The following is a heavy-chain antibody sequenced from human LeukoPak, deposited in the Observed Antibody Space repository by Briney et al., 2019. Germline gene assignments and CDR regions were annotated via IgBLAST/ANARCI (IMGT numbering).Heavy chain of an antibody. J-gene: IGHJ4*02. CDR2: VNPSGGST. V-gene: IGHV1-46*01. Sequence: ASVKVSCKASGYTFTSYYMHWVRQAPGQGLEWMGIVNPSGGSTSYAQKFQGRVTMTRDTSTSTVYMELSSLRSEDTAVYYCARVYSSGFIGYWGQGTLVTVSS. CDR3: ARVYSSGFIGY. CDR1: GYTFTSYY. D-gene: IGHD6-19*01.